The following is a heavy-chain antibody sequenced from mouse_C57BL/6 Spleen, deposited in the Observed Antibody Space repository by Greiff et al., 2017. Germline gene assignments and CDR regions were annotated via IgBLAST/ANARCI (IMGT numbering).Heavy chain of an antibody. V-gene: IGHV1-15*01. J-gene: IGHJ3*01. D-gene: IGHD1-1*01. CDR3: TSGGSSYRFAY. CDR2: IDPETGGT. Sequence: VQLQQSGAELVRPGASVTLSCKASGYTFTDYEMHWVKQTPVHGLEWIGAIDPETGGTAYNQKFKGKAILTADKSSSTAYMELRSLTSEDSAVYYCTSGGSSYRFAYWGQGTLVTVSA. CDR1: GYTFTDYE.